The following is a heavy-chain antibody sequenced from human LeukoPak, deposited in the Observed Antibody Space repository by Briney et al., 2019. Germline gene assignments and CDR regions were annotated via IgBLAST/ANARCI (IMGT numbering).Heavy chain of an antibody. CDR2: ISGSGGST. V-gene: IGHV3-23*01. D-gene: IGHD3-22*01. CDR3: AKETGSSGYYIDY. Sequence: GGSLRLSCAASGFTFSSYSMNWVRQAPGKGLEWVSAISGSGGSTYYADSVKGRFTISRDNSKNTLYLQMNSLRAEDTAVYYCAKETGSSGYYIDYWGQGTLVTVSS. CDR1: GFTFSSYS. J-gene: IGHJ4*02.